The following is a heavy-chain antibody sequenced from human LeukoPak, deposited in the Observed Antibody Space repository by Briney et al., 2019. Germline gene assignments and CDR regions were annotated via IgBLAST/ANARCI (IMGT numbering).Heavy chain of an antibody. J-gene: IGHJ4*02. V-gene: IGHV3-48*03. CDR2: ISSSGETI. D-gene: IGHD5-24*01. CDR1: GFTFSRYE. CDR3: ARASGRDGFNTPFEY. Sequence: GGSLRLSCAAPGFTFSRYEIHWVRQAPGRGLEWLFYISSSGETIYFADSMKGRFTISRDNANNSLSLQMNSLRVEDTAIYYCARASGRDGFNTPFEYWGQGTLVTVSS.